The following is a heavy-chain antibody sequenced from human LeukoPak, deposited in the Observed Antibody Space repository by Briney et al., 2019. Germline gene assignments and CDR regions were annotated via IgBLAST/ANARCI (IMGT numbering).Heavy chain of an antibody. CDR3: TTDEDWNYARKDV. Sequence: GGSLRLSCAASGFTFNYAWMSWVRQVPGKGLEWVGQTVSEIDGGTTDYATPVKGRFNISRDDSKSTLYLQMNSLKIEDTAVYYCTTDEDWNYARKDVWGQGATVIVSS. D-gene: IGHD1-7*01. CDR1: GFTFNYAW. V-gene: IGHV3-15*04. J-gene: IGHJ6*02. CDR2: TVSEIDGGTT.